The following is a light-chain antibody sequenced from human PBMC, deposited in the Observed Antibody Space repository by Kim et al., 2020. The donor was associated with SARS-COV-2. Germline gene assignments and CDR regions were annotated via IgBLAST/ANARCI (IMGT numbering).Light chain of an antibody. J-gene: IGLJ2*01. V-gene: IGLV3-19*01. CDR1: SLRRYY. Sequence: SSELTQDPAVSVALGQTVRISCQGDSLRRYYATWYQQKPRQSPVVVNYGKNNRPSGIPDRFSGSSSGNTASLTITGAQAEDEADYYCQSRDSSDKLVFGGGAKLTVL. CDR2: GKN. CDR3: QSRDSSDKLV.